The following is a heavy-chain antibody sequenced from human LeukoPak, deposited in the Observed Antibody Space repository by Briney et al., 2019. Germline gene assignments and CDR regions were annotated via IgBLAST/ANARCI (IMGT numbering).Heavy chain of an antibody. V-gene: IGHV6-1*01. CDR2: TYYRSKWYS. Sequence: SQTLSLTCDISGDSVSSNRAAWNWIRQSPSRGLEWLGRTYYRSKWYSDSEVSVKSRTTIKADTSKNQVPLQLNSVTPEDTAVYYCARGPQYDFWSGYLHYFDYWGQGTLVTVSS. CDR1: GDSVSSNRAA. D-gene: IGHD3-3*01. CDR3: ARGPQYDFWSGYLHYFDY. J-gene: IGHJ4*02.